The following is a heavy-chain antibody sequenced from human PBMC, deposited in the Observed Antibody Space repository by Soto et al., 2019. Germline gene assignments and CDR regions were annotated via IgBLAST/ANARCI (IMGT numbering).Heavy chain of an antibody. CDR3: ARDPDAYDYKSRSMDV. CDR1: GYTFTSYS. CDR2: INPSGGSI. Sequence: GASVKVSCKASGYTFTSYSMHWVQQAPGQGLEWMGIINPSGGSISYAQKFQGRVTMTRDTSTSTVYMELSSLRSEDTAVYYCARDPDAYDYKSRSMDVWGQGTTVTVSS. J-gene: IGHJ6*02. V-gene: IGHV1-46*01. D-gene: IGHD3-16*01.